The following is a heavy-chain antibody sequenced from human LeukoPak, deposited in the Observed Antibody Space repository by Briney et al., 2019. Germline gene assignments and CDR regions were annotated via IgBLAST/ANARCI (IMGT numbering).Heavy chain of an antibody. J-gene: IGHJ4*02. Sequence: GRSLRLSCVLSGVTFRAFGMNSVPQAPGKGLEWVAVISYDGSNKYYADSVKGRFTISRDNSKNTLYLQMNRLRAEDTAVYYCAKDSSLAATDYWGQGTLVTVSS. V-gene: IGHV3-30*18. CDR3: AKDSSLAATDY. CDR2: ISYDGSNK. CDR1: GVTFRAFG. D-gene: IGHD6-13*01.